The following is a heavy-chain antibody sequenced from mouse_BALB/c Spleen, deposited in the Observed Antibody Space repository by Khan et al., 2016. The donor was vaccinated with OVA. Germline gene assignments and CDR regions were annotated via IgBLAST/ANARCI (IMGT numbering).Heavy chain of an antibody. V-gene: IGHV14-3*02. CDR2: IDPPNGNT. J-gene: IGHJ2*01. Sequence: VQLKQSGAELVKSGATVKLSCTASGLYFTDTYMHWLKQWPEQGLEWIGSIDPPNGNTIYDPKFKGKATITVDTSSNTAHLKLISLTAEDTAVYYCARMARKWGQGTTLTVSS. CDR3: ARMARK. CDR1: GLYFTDTY.